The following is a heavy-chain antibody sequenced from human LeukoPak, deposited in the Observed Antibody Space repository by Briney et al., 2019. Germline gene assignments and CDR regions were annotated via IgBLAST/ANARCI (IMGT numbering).Heavy chain of an antibody. CDR1: GFTFNNYI. Sequence: GGSLRLSCAASGFTFNNYIMHWVRQAPGKGLEWVAVISYDGSNKYYADSVKGRFTISRDNSKNTLYLQMNSLRAEDTAVYYCARGPGVGATSDDYWGQGTLVTVSS. CDR3: ARGPGVGATSDDY. V-gene: IGHV3-30-3*01. D-gene: IGHD1-26*01. J-gene: IGHJ4*02. CDR2: ISYDGSNK.